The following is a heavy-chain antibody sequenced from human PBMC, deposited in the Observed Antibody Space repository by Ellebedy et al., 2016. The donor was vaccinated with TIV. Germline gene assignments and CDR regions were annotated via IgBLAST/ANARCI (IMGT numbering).Heavy chain of an antibody. CDR1: GFTFSSYS. D-gene: IGHD3-9*01. CDR3: ARLTRYFDWLLFDYYYYGMDV. Sequence: GESLKISCAASGFTFSSYSMNWVRQAPGKGLKWVSYISSSSSTIYYADSVKGRFTISRDNAKNSLYLQMNSLRAEDTAVYYCARLTRYFDWLLFDYYYYGMDVWGQGTTVTVSS. CDR2: ISSSSSTI. J-gene: IGHJ6*02. V-gene: IGHV3-48*01.